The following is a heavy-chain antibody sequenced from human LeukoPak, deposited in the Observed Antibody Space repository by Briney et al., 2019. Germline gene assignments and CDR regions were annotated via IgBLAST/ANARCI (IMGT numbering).Heavy chain of an antibody. V-gene: IGHV3-21*01. CDR1: GFTFRTYS. CDR3: ARGGYSSGWAFDY. CDR2: ISSGSIYI. D-gene: IGHD6-19*01. J-gene: IGHJ4*02. Sequence: PGGSLRLSCAASGFTFRTYSINWVRQAPGKGLEWVSSISSGSIYIFYADSVKGRFTISRDNAENSLYLQMNSLRAEDTAVYYCARGGYSSGWAFDYWGQGTLVTVSS.